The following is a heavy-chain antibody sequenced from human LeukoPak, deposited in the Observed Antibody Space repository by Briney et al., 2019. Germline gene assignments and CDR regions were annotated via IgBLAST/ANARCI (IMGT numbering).Heavy chain of an antibody. J-gene: IGHJ4*02. CDR2: IWYDGSNK. CDR1: GFTFSSYG. Sequence: PGGSLRLSCAASGFTFSSYGMHWVRQAPGKGLEWVAVIWYDGSNKYYADSVKGRFTISRDNSKNTLYLQMNSLRAEGTAVYYCARGSVDGYRGGIDYWGQGTLVTVSS. CDR3: ARGSVDGYRGGIDY. D-gene: IGHD5-24*01. V-gene: IGHV3-33*01.